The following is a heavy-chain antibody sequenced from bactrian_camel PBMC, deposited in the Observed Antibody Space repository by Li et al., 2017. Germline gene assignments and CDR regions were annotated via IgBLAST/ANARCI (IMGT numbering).Heavy chain of an antibody. Sequence: HVQLVESGGGSVQTGGSVRLSRTASGGRFDETDMGWYRQTPGNECELVSSMRSDGDMFYGDSVKGRFTISQDTSKNTLYLDMNSLDVSDTAVYYCGAGQYCSLSYITIWGQGTQVTVS. D-gene: IGHD6*01. J-gene: IGHJ4*01. V-gene: IGHV3S53*01. CDR3: GAGQYCSLSYITI. CDR1: GGRFDETD. CDR2: MRSDGDM.